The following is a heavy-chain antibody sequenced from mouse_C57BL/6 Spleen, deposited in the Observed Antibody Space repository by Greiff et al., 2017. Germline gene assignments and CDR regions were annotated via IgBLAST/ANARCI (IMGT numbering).Heavy chain of an antibody. CDR3: AWELYDGNPAY. V-gene: IGHV1-18*01. CDR1: GYTFTDYN. Sequence: EVQLHQSGPELVKPGASVKIPCKASGYTFTDYNMDWVKQSHGKSLEWIGDINPNNGGTIYNQKFKGKATLTVDKSSSTAYIELRSLTSEDTAVYYCAWELYDGNPAYWGQGTLVTVSA. J-gene: IGHJ3*01. D-gene: IGHD2-3*01. CDR2: INPNNGGT.